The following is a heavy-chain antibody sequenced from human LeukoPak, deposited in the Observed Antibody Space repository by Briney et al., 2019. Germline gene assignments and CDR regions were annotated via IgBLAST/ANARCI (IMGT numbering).Heavy chain of an antibody. J-gene: IGHJ6*03. V-gene: IGHV4-34*01. D-gene: IGHD1-26*01. CDR3: ARAHKIRAWEVYMDV. CDR1: GGSFSGYY. CDR2: INHSGST. Sequence: SETLSLTCAVYGGSFSGYYWSWIRQPPGKGLEWIGEINHSGSTNYNPSLKSRVTISVDTSKNEFSLQLGSVTAADTAVYYCARAHKIRAWEVYMDVWGKGTTVTVSS.